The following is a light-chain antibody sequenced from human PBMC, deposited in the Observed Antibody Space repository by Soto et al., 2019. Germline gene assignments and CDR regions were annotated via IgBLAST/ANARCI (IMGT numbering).Light chain of an antibody. CDR1: QSVRSSY. Sequence: EIVLTQSPGTLSLSPGDRATLSCRASQSVRSSYLAWYQQKPGQAPRLLIYGASSRATGIPARFSGSGSGTDFTLTISRLEPEDFAVYYCPQYGDSPLLGPGTKVDIK. V-gene: IGKV3-20*01. CDR3: PQYGDSPL. J-gene: IGKJ3*01. CDR2: GAS.